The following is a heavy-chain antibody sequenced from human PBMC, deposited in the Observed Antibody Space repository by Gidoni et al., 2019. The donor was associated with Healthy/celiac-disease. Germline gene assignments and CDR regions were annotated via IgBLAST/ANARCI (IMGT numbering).Heavy chain of an antibody. Sequence: QVQLVQSGAEVKKPGSSVKVSCKASGGTFRSYAISWVRQAPGQGLEWMGGIIPIFGTANYAQKFQGRVTITADESTSTAYMELSSLRSEDTAVYYCARTTYYYDSSGYPTVFDYWGQGTLVTVSS. CDR1: GGTFRSYA. V-gene: IGHV1-69*01. J-gene: IGHJ4*02. D-gene: IGHD3-22*01. CDR2: IIPIFGTA. CDR3: ARTTYYYDSSGYPTVFDY.